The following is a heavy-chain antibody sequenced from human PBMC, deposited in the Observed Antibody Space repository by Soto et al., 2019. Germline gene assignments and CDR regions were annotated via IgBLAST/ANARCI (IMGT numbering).Heavy chain of an antibody. CDR3: ASGATRGYSYERLDY. Sequence: SETLSLTCTVSGGCISSYYWSWIRQPPGKGLEWIGYIYYSGSTNYNPSLKSRVTISVDTSKNQFSLKLSSVTAADTAMYYCASGATRGYSYERLDYWGQGTLVTVSS. CDR1: GGCISSYY. CDR2: IYYSGST. J-gene: IGHJ4*02. V-gene: IGHV4-59*08. D-gene: IGHD5-18*01.